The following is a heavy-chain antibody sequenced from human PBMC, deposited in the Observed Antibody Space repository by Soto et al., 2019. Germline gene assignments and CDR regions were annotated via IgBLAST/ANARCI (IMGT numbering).Heavy chain of an antibody. Sequence: SETLSLTCTVSGGSISSGGYYWSWIRQHPGKGLEWIGYIYYSGSTYYNPSLKSRVTISVDTSKNQFSLKLSSVTAADTAVYYCARNGWELSNDYWGQGTLVTVSS. D-gene: IGHD1-26*01. J-gene: IGHJ4*02. CDR2: IYYSGST. CDR1: GGSISSGGYY. V-gene: IGHV4-31*03. CDR3: ARNGWELSNDY.